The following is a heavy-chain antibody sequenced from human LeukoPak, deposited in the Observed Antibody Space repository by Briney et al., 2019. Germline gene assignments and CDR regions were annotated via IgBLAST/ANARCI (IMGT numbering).Heavy chain of an antibody. CDR1: GFAFSSYG. J-gene: IGHJ4*02. CDR3: ARVIYGCHGD. Sequence: GGSLRLSCAASGFAFSSYGMHWVRQAPGKGLEWVALIRYDGSNKYYADSVKGRFTISRDNAKNSLYLQMNSLRAEDTAVYYCARVIYGCHGDWGQGTLVTVSS. CDR2: IRYDGSNK. D-gene: IGHD4-17*01. V-gene: IGHV3-30*02.